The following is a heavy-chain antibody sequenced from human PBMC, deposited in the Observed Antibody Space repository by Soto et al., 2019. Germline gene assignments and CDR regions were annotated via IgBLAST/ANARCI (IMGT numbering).Heavy chain of an antibody. CDR1: GYTLTSYD. CDR2: MNPNSGNT. CDR3: ARVGGQWLVARTIDY. D-gene: IGHD6-19*01. Sequence: ASVKVSCKASGYTLTSYDINWVRQATGQGLEWMGWMNPNSGNTGYAQKFQGRVTMTRNTSISTAYMELSSLRSEDTAVYYCARVGGQWLVARTIDYWGQGALVTVSS. J-gene: IGHJ4*02. V-gene: IGHV1-8*01.